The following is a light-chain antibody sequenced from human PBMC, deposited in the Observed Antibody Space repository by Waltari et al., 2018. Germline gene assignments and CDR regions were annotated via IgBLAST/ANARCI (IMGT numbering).Light chain of an antibody. CDR3: SSFTRAKTWV. CDR1: SSDIGGFNY. V-gene: IGLV2-14*03. CDR2: GVS. Sequence: QSALTPPASVSGSPRQSLTISCTGTSSDIGGFNYVSWYQQHSGKAPRLIIFGVSDRPSGVSNRFSGSKSGNTASLTISGLQAEDEADYYCSSFTRAKTWVFGGGTKVTVL. J-gene: IGLJ3*02.